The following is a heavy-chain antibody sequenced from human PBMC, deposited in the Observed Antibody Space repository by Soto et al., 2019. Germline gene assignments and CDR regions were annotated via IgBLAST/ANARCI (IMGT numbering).Heavy chain of an antibody. V-gene: IGHV4-59*12. CDR3: ARDYGDYSFDY. Sequence: SETLSLTCTVSGGSISSYYWSWTRQPPGKGLEWIGYIYYSGSTNYNPSLKSRVTISVDTSKNQFSLKLSSVTAADTAVYYCARDYGDYSFDYWGQGTLVPVSS. CDR1: GGSISSYY. CDR2: IYYSGST. J-gene: IGHJ4*02. D-gene: IGHD4-17*01.